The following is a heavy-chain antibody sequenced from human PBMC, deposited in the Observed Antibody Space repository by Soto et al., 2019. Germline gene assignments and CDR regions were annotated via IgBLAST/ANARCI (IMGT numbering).Heavy chain of an antibody. CDR3: ALCYEILRSSSGYYYYGMDV. J-gene: IGHJ6*02. D-gene: IGHD6-6*01. Sequence: QVQLVQSGAEVKKPGSSVKVSCKASGGTFSSYAISWVRQAPGQGLEWMGGIIPIFGTANYAQKFQGRVTITADKSTSTAYMELSSLRSEDTAVYYCALCYEILRSSSGYYYYGMDVWGQGTTVTVSS. CDR1: GGTFSSYA. V-gene: IGHV1-69*06. CDR2: IIPIFGTA.